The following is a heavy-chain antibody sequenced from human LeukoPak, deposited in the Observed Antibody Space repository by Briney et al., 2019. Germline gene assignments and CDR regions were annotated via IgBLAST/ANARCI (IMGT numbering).Heavy chain of an antibody. CDR3: ARAMVGESSSPPRAYYYMDV. V-gene: IGHV4-4*07. CDR2: IYTSGST. Sequence: TSETLSLTCTVSGGSISSYYWNWIRQPAGKGLEWIGRIYTSGSTNYNPSLKSRVTMSVDTSKNQFSLKLSSVAAADTAVYYCARAMVGESSSPPRAYYYMDVWGKGTTVTVSS. D-gene: IGHD6-6*01. CDR1: GGSISSYY. J-gene: IGHJ6*03.